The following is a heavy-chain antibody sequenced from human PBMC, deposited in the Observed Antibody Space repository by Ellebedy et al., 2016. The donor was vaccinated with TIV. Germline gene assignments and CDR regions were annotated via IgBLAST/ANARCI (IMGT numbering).Heavy chain of an antibody. J-gene: IGHJ6*02. V-gene: IGHV4-39*01. CDR1: GGSVSSRGYY. CDR2: IYYSGTT. D-gene: IGHD6-6*01. CDR3: ARLAYSSSSRDQYYGMDV. Sequence: SETLSLTXTVSGGSVSSRGYYWGWIRQPPGKGLEWIGSIYYSGTTYYNPSLKSRVTISVDTSKNQFSLKLSSVTAADTAVYYCARLAYSSSSRDQYYGMDVWGQGTTVTVSS.